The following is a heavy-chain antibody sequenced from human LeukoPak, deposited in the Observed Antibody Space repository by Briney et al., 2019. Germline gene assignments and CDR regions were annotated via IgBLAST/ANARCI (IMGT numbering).Heavy chain of an antibody. CDR1: GGSISNKY. Sequence: SETLSLTCTVYGGSISNKYWSWIRQPPGKGLEWIGYIYYSGSTNYNPSLKSRVTISVDTSKNQLSLKLSSVTAADTAVYYCARGPNSSSSYCFDPWGQGTLVTVSS. CDR2: IYYSGST. CDR3: ARGPNSSSSYCFDP. V-gene: IGHV4-59*01. D-gene: IGHD6-13*01. J-gene: IGHJ5*02.